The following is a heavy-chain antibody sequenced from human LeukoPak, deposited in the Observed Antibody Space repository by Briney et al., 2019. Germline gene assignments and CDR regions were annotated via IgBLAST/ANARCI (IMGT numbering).Heavy chain of an antibody. CDR2: ISLSGTT. Sequence: SETLSLTCAVSGDSISSSNWWTWVRQPPGKGLEWSGEISLSGTTNYNPSLNSRVTISVDKSNNQFSLKLSSVTAADTAVYYCASRWVLTGEPYWGQGTLVTVSS. J-gene: IGHJ4*02. V-gene: IGHV4-4*02. D-gene: IGHD7-27*01. CDR3: ASRWVLTGEPY. CDR1: GDSISSSNW.